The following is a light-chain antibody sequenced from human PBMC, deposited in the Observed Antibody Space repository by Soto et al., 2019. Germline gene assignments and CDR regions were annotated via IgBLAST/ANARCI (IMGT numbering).Light chain of an antibody. Sequence: DIQITQPPSTLSASLAQRGTITSPSSQTISSWLAWYQRKPGRALKLLIHDASTLEGGVPSRFSGSGSGTEFTLTISSLQPDDFATYSCKQYNSYFPTFGKGTKVDIK. V-gene: IGKV1-5*01. CDR3: KQYNSYFPT. J-gene: IGKJ1*01. CDR2: DAS. CDR1: QTISSW.